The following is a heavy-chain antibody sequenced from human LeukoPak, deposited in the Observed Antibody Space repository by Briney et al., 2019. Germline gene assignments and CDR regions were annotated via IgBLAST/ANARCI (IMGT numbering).Heavy chain of an antibody. CDR3: ARLTNDAFDI. V-gene: IGHV4-30-2*01. D-gene: IGHD3-9*01. J-gene: IGHJ3*02. Sequence: SETLSLTCAVSGGSISSGGYSWSWIRQPPGKGLEWIGYIYHSASTYYNASLKSRVTISVDRSKNQFSLKLSSVTAADTAVYYCARLTNDAFDIWGQGTMVTVSS. CDR1: GGSISSGGYS. CDR2: IYHSAST.